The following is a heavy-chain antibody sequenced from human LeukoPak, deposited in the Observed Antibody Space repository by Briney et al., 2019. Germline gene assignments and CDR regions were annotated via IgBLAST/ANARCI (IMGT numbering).Heavy chain of an antibody. D-gene: IGHD3-22*01. J-gene: IGHJ4*02. CDR1: GYTFTTYG. CDR3: ARNRQGLDSSGYPYFDY. CDR2: INSYNGNT. V-gene: IGHV1-18*01. Sequence: ASVKVSCKASGYTFTTYGISWVRQAPGQGLEWLGWINSYNGNTNYAQKFQGRVTMTTDTSTTTAYMDLRSLRSDDTALYYCARNRQGLDSSGYPYFDYWGQGTLVTVSS.